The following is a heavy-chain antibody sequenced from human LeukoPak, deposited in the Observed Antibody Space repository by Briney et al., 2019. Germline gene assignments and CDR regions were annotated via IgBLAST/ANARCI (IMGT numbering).Heavy chain of an antibody. V-gene: IGHV4-34*01. CDR1: GGSFSGYY. D-gene: IGHD1-14*01. Sequence: KSSETLSLTCAVYGGSFSGYYWSWIRQPPGKGLEWIGEINHSGSTNYNPSLKSRVTISVDTSKNQFSLKLSSVTAADTAVYYCARVGMTKLWARRAEYFQHWGQGTLVTVSS. CDR3: ARVGMTKLWARRAEYFQH. J-gene: IGHJ1*01. CDR2: INHSGST.